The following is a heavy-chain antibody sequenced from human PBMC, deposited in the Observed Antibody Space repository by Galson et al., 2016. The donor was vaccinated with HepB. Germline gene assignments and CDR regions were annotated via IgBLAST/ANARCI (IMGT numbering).Heavy chain of an antibody. CDR2: VSYDGNNK. Sequence: SLRLSCAASGLTLRHFAMHWVRQAPGKGLEWVAAVSYDGNNKYFADSVKGRFSISRDDSKNTLYLQMNSLRVEDTAVYYCARGGNYGYTWGLGTLVTVSS. CDR1: GLTLRHFA. J-gene: IGHJ4*02. V-gene: IGHV3-30*14. D-gene: IGHD1-26*01. CDR3: ARGGNYGYT.